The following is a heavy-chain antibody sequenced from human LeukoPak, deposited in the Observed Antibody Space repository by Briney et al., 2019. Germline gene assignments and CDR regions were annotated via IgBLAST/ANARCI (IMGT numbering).Heavy chain of an antibody. CDR3: ARDPTAHSSWLNDAFEI. CDR1: GYTFTSYG. V-gene: IGHV1-18*01. D-gene: IGHD2-2*01. J-gene: IGHJ3*02. CDR2: ISAYNGNT. Sequence: ASVKVSCKASGYTFTSYGISWVRQAPGQGLEWMGWISAYNGNTNYAQKFQGRLTMTTDTSTSTAYMELRSLRSDDTAVYYCARDPTAHSSWLNDAFEIWGQGTLVTVSS.